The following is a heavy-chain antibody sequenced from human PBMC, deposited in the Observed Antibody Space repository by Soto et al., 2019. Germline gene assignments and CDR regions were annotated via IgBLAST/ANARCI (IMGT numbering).Heavy chain of an antibody. Sequence: QVQLQESGPGLVKPSQTLSLTCTVSGGSISSGGYYWSWIRQHPGKGLEWIGYIYYSGSTYYNPSLKSRVTISVDTSKDQFALKLSSVTAADTAVYYCAGSRDGDSMDVWGQGTTVTVSS. CDR1: GGSISSGGYY. J-gene: IGHJ6*02. CDR2: IYYSGST. V-gene: IGHV4-31*03. D-gene: IGHD2-2*01. CDR3: AGSRDGDSMDV.